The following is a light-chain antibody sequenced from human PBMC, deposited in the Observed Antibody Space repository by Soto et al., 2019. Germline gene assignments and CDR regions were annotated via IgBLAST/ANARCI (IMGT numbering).Light chain of an antibody. CDR2: DDS. CDR1: NIGGKS. J-gene: IGLJ1*01. CDR3: HVWDSSSDHYV. Sequence: SYALTQPPSLPVAPGHTARITSGGNNIGGKSVHWYQQKPGQAPVLVVYDDSDRPSGIPDRFSGSNSGDTATLTIRRVEAGDEADYYCHVWDSSSDHYVFGTGTKVTVL. V-gene: IGLV3-21*02.